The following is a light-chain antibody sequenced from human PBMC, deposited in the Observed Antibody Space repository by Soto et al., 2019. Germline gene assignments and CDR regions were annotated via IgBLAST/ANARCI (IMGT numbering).Light chain of an antibody. Sequence: QSVLTQPASVSGSPGQSITISCTGISSVVGGYNYISWYQHHPGKAPKLIVYEVSNRPSGVSDRFSGSKSGNTASLTISGLQAEDEADYYCCSYTSSTTYVFGTGTKLTVL. CDR1: SSVVGGYNY. J-gene: IGLJ1*01. CDR3: CSYTSSTTYV. V-gene: IGLV2-14*01. CDR2: EVS.